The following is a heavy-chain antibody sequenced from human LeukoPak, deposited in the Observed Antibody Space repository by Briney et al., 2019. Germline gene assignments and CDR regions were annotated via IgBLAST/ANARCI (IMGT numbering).Heavy chain of an antibody. CDR2: INPSGGST. Sequence: ASVTVSFKASGYTFTSYYMHWVRQAPGQGLEWMGIINPSGGSTSYAQKFQGRVTMTRDTSTSTVYMELSSLRSEDTAVYYCARDWYGEFPFGAFDHWCQGTMVTVSS. CDR3: ARDWYGEFPFGAFDH. V-gene: IGHV1-46*01. J-gene: IGHJ3*01. CDR1: GYTFTSYY. D-gene: IGHD3-10*01.